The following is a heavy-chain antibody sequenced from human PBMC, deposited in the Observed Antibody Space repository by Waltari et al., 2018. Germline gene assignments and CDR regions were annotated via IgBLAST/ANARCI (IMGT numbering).Heavy chain of an antibody. CDR2: IYYSGST. CDR3: ARGDDCSSTSCYSYFDY. D-gene: IGHD2-2*01. V-gene: IGHV4-59*01. CDR1: GGSISSYY. J-gene: IGHJ4*02. Sequence: QVQLQESGPGLVKPSETLSLTCTVSGGSISSYYWSWIRQPPGKGLEGIGYIYYSGSTNYNPSLKRRVTISVDTSKNQFSLKLSSVTAADTAVYYCARGDDCSSTSCYSYFDYWGQGTLVTVSS.